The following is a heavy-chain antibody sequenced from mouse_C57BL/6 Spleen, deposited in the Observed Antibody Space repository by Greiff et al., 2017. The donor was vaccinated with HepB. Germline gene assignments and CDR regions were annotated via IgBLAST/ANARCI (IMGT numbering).Heavy chain of an antibody. V-gene: IGHV5-9*04. J-gene: IGHJ4*01. CDR2: ISGGGGNT. CDR3: EIHEGIMLYAMDY. D-gene: IGHD2-4*01. Sequence: DVKVEESGGGLVKPGGSLKLSCAASGFTFSSYTMSWVRQTPEKRLEWVATISGGGGNTYYPDSVKGRFTISRDNAKNTLYLQMSSLRSEDTAVYYCEIHEGIMLYAMDYWGQGTSVTVSS. CDR1: GFTFSSYT.